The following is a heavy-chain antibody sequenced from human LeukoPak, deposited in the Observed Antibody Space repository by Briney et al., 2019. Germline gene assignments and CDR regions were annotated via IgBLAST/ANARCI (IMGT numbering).Heavy chain of an antibody. V-gene: IGHV3-23*01. D-gene: IGHD5-12*01. CDR2: ISGSGGST. CDR1: GFTFSSYA. J-gene: IGHJ4*02. CDR3: ASDSGYDHHGLFDY. Sequence: PGGSLRLSCAASGFTFSSYAMSWVRQAPGKGLEWVSVISGSGGSTYYADSVKGRFTISRDNSKNTLYLQMNSLRAEDTAVYYCASDSGYDHHGLFDYWGQGTLVTVSS.